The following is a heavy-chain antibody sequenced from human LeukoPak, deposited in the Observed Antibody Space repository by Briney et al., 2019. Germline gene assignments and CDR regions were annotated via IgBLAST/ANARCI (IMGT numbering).Heavy chain of an antibody. CDR1: GGSISSSSYY. CDR2: IYYSGST. V-gene: IGHV4-39*07. J-gene: IGHJ6*02. CDR3: ARVPLVPAAMGYYGMDV. D-gene: IGHD2-2*01. Sequence: SETLSLTCTVSGGSISSSSYYWGWIRQPPGTGLEWIGSIYYSGSTYYNPSLKSRVTISVDTSKDQFSLKLSSVTAADTAVYYCARVPLVPAAMGYYGMDVWGQGTTVTVSS.